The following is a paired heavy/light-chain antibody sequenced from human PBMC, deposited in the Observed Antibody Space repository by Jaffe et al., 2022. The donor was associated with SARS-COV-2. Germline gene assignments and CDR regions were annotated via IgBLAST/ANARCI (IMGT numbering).Heavy chain of an antibody. J-gene: IGHJ5*02. CDR1: GGSISSSVYY. Sequence: QLQLQESGPGLVKPSETLSLTCTVSGGSISSSVYYWGWIRQPPGKGLEWIGSIYYSGTTYYNPSLKSRVTISVDTSKNQFSLKLSPVTAADTSVYYCARHPSYCSSINCYLRWFDPWGQGTLVTVSS. CDR3: ARHPSYCSSINCYLRWFDP. D-gene: IGHD2-2*01. V-gene: IGHV4-39*01. CDR2: IYYSGTT.
Light chain of an antibody. V-gene: IGKV4-1*01. CDR1: QSVLYSSSNKNY. CDR2: WAS. J-gene: IGKJ5*01. CDR3: QQYYNTPIT. Sequence: DIVMTQSPDSLAVSLGERATINCKSSQSVLYSSSNKNYLAWYQQKPGQPPKLLIYWASTRESGVPDRFSGSGSGTDFTLTISSLQAEDVAVYYCQQYYNTPITFGQGTRLEIK.